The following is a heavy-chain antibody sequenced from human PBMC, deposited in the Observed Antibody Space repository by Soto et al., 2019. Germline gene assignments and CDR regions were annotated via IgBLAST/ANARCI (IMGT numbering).Heavy chain of an antibody. J-gene: IGHJ3*02. CDR2: IYHSGST. CDR1: GGSISSYY. CDR3: ARRGYYAISAFDI. V-gene: IGHV4-59*04. Sequence: SETLSLTCTVSGGSISSYYWSWIRQPPGKGLEWIGYIYHSGSTYYNPSLKSRLTISIDTSKNRFSLKLSSVTAADTAVYYCARRGYYAISAFDIWGQGTMVTVSS. D-gene: IGHD2-8*01.